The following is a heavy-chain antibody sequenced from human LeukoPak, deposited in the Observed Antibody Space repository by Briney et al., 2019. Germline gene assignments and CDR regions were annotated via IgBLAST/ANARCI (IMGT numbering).Heavy chain of an antibody. CDR3: ARHPDYGDYSFDY. V-gene: IGHV4-39*01. J-gene: IGHJ4*02. D-gene: IGHD4-17*01. CDR1: GGSISSSSFY. CDR2: IYNSGST. Sequence: SETLSLTCTVSGGSISSSSFYWGWIRQPPGKGLEWIGSIYNSGSTSYNPSLKSRVTIAVDTSRIQFSLKLSSVTAADTALSYCARHPDYGDYSFDYWGQGTLVTVSS.